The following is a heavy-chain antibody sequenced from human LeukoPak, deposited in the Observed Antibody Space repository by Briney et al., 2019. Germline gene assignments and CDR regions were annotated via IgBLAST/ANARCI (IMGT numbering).Heavy chain of an antibody. J-gene: IGHJ5*02. CDR3: ARNLGMWGSGYTKYNWFDP. Sequence: KPSETLSLTCNVSGDSISSSYWTWVRQPAGKGLEWIGHIYIRGSTNYNPSLKSRVTMSVDTSKDQVSLKVRSVTAADTAVYYCARNLGMWGSGYTKYNWFDPWGQGTLVTVSS. D-gene: IGHD5-18*01. V-gene: IGHV4-4*07. CDR2: IYIRGST. CDR1: GDSISSSY.